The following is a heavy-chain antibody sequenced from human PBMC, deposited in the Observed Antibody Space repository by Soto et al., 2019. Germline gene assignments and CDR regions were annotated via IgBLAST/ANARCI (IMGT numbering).Heavy chain of an antibody. CDR3: ARQPTTGDTDLWFDP. CDR2: IFYSGST. D-gene: IGHD2-21*01. CDR1: GGSISTSRSY. V-gene: IGHV4-39*01. J-gene: IGHJ5*02. Sequence: QLQLLESGPGLVKASETLSLTCSVSGGSISTSRSYWAWIRQPPGKGLEGLANIFYSGSTFYNPSLASRVSVSVDTSKNEFSLKLRSVTAADTAVYYCARQPTTGDTDLWFDPWGKGTLVTVSS.